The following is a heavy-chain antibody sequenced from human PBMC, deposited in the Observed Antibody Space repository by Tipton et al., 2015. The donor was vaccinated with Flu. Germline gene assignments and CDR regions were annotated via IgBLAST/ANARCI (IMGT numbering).Heavy chain of an antibody. J-gene: IGHJ3*02. CDR1: GYTFTSYD. CDR3: ARKRLNSSGWDAFDI. D-gene: IGHD6-19*01. V-gene: IGHV1-8*01. Sequence: QLVQSGAEVKKPGASVKVPCKASGYTFTSYDINWVRQATGQGLEWMGWMNPNSGNTGYARKFQGRVTMTRNTSISTAYMEVSSLRSEDTAVYYCARKRLNSSGWDAFDIWGQGTMVTVSS. CDR2: MNPNSGNT.